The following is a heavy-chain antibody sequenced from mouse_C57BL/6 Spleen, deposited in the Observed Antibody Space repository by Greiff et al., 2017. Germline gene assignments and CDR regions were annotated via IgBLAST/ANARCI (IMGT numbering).Heavy chain of an antibody. CDR3: ARIGYDVAMDY. D-gene: IGHD2-2*01. CDR1: GYSFTGYY. CDR2: INPSTGGT. J-gene: IGHJ4*01. V-gene: IGHV1-42*01. Sequence: VQLQQSGPELVKPGASVKISCKASGYSFTGYYMNWVKQSPEKSLEWIGEINPSTGGTTSNQKFKAKATLTVDKSSSTAYMQLKSLTSEDSAVYYCARIGYDVAMDYWGQGTSVTVSS.